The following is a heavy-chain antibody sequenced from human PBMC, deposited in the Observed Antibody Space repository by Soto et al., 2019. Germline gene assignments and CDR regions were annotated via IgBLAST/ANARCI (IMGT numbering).Heavy chain of an antibody. CDR1: GGSFSGYY. CDR3: ERGWTTVNTIFGYYRDV. CDR2: INHSGST. V-gene: IGHV4-34*01. D-gene: IGHD3-3*01. J-gene: IGHJ6*03. Sequence: SETLSLTCAVYGGSFSGYYWSWIRQPPGKGLEWIGEINHSGSTNYNPSLKSRVTISVDTSKNQFSLKLSSVTAADTAVYYCERGWTTVNTIFGYYRDVWGKGTTVTVSS.